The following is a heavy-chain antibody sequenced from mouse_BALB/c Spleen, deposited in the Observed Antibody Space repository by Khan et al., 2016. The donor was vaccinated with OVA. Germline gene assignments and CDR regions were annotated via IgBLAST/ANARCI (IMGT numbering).Heavy chain of an antibody. CDR1: GFTFSNFG. J-gene: IGHJ1*01. V-gene: IGHV5-17*02. CDR3: ARSLITTWYFDV. D-gene: IGHD2-4*01. Sequence: EVQLVESGGGLVQPGGSRKLSCAASGFTFSNFGMHWVRQAPEKGLEWVAYISSGSATIYYADTVKGRFTISRANPKNTLFLQMTSLRSEDTAIYYCARSLITTWYFDVWGAGTTVTVSS. CDR2: ISSGSATI.